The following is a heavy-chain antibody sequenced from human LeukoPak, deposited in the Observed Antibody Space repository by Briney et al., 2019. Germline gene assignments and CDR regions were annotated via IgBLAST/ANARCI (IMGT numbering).Heavy chain of an antibody. Sequence: GGSLRLSCAASGFTFSSYWIHWVRHAPGKGLVWVSRINTDGSSTTYADSVKGRFTISRDNAKNTLYLQMNSLRAEDTAVYYCARDTYDGFDIWGQGTMVTGSS. V-gene: IGHV3-74*01. J-gene: IGHJ3*02. CDR3: ARDTYDGFDI. CDR1: GFTFSSYW. CDR2: INTDGSST.